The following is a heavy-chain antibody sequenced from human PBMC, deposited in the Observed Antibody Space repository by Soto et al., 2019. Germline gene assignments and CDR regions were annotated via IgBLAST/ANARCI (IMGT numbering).Heavy chain of an antibody. V-gene: IGHV3-23*01. Sequence: EVQLLESGGGLVQPGGSLRLSCAASGFTFSTYAMSWVRQAPGKGLEWLSGISGSGDTTYYAESVKDRFTISRDNSENTLYLQMSSRRAEDTAVYYCVKDLWICPDACRSGDYWGQGTLVNVSS. CDR2: ISGSGDTT. CDR3: VKDLWICPDACRSGDY. D-gene: IGHD3-3*01. J-gene: IGHJ4*02. CDR1: GFTFSTYA.